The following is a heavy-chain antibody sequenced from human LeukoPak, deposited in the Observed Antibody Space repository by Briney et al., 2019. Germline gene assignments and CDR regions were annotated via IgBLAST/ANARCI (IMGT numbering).Heavy chain of an antibody. CDR2: IYKSGST. D-gene: IGHD1-26*01. J-gene: IGHJ4*02. V-gene: IGHV4-4*07. CDR1: GGSISSYY. CDR3: ARGQWELPDFYY. Sequence: PSETLSLTCTVSGGSISSYYWSWIRQPAGKGLERIGRIYKSGSTKYNPSLKSRVTMSVDTSKNQFSLKLSSVTAADTAVYYCARGQWELPDFYYWGQGILVTVSS.